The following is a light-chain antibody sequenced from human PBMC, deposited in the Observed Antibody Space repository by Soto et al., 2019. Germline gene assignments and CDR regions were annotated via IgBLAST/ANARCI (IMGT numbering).Light chain of an antibody. Sequence: QSVLTQPPSVSGTPGQRVTISCSGSSSNIGKNYVYWYQQVPGTAPKLLIHSNNQRPSAVPDRSSGSKSGPQASLAISGLRSEDEADYYCAAWDDSLSGRVFGGGTQLTVL. V-gene: IGLV1-47*02. CDR2: SNN. CDR3: AAWDDSLSGRV. CDR1: SSNIGKNY. J-gene: IGLJ3*02.